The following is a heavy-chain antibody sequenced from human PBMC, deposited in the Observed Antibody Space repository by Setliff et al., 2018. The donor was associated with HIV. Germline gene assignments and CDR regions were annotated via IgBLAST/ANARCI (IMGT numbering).Heavy chain of an antibody. Sequence: ASVKVSCKISGYTLTELSIHWVRQAPGKGLEWMANFDPEDGETFYAQKFQGRLTMTEDTSTDTAYMELSSLRSDDTAVYYCARGQYGDELFDYWGQGTLVTVSS. CDR1: GYTLTELS. V-gene: IGHV1-24*01. CDR2: FDPEDGET. D-gene: IGHD4-17*01. J-gene: IGHJ4*02. CDR3: ARGQYGDELFDY.